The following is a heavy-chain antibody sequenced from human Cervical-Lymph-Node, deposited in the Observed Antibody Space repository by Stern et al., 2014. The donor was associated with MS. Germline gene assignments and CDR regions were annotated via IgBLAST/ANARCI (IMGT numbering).Heavy chain of an antibody. CDR3: ARLYYYGSGSYTWFDP. V-gene: IGHV4-30-4*01. CDR1: GGSISRGNYY. CDR2: IYYSGNT. D-gene: IGHD3-10*01. J-gene: IGHJ5*02. Sequence: VQLEESGPGLVKPSQTLSLTCTVSGGSISRGNYYWGWIRQPPGKGLEWIGYIYYSGNTYYNPSLKSRVTISVDMSNNQVSLRLSSVTAADTAVYYCARLYYYGSGSYTWFDPWGQGTLVTVSS.